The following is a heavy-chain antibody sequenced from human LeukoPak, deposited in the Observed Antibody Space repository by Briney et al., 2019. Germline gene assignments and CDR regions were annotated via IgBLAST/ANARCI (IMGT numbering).Heavy chain of an antibody. D-gene: IGHD4-23*01. V-gene: IGHV1-2*02. CDR1: GYTFTGYY. J-gene: IGHJ4*02. CDR2: INPNSGGT. CDR3: ARADYGGNSDLDY. Sequence: GASVKVSCKASGYTFTGYYMHWVRQAPGQGLEWMGWINPNSGGTNYAQKFQGRVTMTRDTSISTAYMELSRLRSDDTAVYYCARADYGGNSDLDYWGQGTLVTVSS.